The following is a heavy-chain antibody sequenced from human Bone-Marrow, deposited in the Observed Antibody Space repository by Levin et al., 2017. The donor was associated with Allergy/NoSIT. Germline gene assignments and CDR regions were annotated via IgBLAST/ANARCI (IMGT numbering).Heavy chain of an antibody. CDR2: IYSSGST. Sequence: SETLSLTCSVSGASITSRTSYWGWIRQPPGKGLEYIVSIYSSGSTYFNPSLESRVTMSVDTSNNHFSLKLAFVTAADTAIYYCARHYNYDFWSGLGWFDPWGQGTLVTVSS. D-gene: IGHD3-3*01. J-gene: IGHJ5*02. V-gene: IGHV4-39*01. CDR3: ARHYNYDFWSGLGWFDP. CDR1: GASITSRTSY.